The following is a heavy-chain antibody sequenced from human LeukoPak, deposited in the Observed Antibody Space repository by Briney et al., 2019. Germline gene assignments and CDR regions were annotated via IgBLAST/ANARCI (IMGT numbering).Heavy chain of an antibody. CDR3: ARGSIEGGYYHY. CDR1: GFTFSSYE. J-gene: IGHJ4*02. Sequence: PGGSLRLSCAASGFTFSSYEMTWVRQAPGKGLEWVSYISSSGSTIYYADSVKGRFTISRDNAKNSLYLQMNSLRAEDTAVYYCARGSIEGGYYHYWGQGTLVTVSS. CDR2: ISSSGSTI. D-gene: IGHD3-22*01. V-gene: IGHV3-48*03.